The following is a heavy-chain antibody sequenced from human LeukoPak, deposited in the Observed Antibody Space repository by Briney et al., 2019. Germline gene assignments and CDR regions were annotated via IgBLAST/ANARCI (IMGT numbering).Heavy chain of an antibody. CDR1: GGTFSTYA. V-gene: IGHV1-69*05. CDR2: IIPIFGTA. J-gene: IGHJ4*02. CDR3: ARVFARSGEIRGSYYYY. Sequence: SVKVSCKASGGTFSTYAINWVRQAPGRGLEWMGGIIPIFGTANYAQKFQGRVTITTDESTSTAYMELSSLRSEDTAVYYCARVFARSGEIRGSYYYYWGQGTLVTVSS. D-gene: IGHD1-26*01.